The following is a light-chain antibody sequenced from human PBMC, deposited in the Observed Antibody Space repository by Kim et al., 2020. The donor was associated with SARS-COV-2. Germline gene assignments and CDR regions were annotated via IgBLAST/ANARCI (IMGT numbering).Light chain of an antibody. Sequence: ASGGDRVTGTCRASQGIDNSDALYEQKPGNVPKHQIYDASTLRSGVPSRSSGSGSGTDFTVTLSSLQPEDVATYYCQKYDSVHLTFGGRTKVDIK. V-gene: IGKV1-27*01. CDR2: DAS. J-gene: IGKJ4*01. CDR3: QKYDSVHLT. CDR1: QGIDNS.